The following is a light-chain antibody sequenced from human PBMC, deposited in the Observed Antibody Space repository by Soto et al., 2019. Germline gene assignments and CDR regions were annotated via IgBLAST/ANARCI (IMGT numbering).Light chain of an antibody. CDR3: SSYTTSSSLL. Sequence: QSALTQPASVSGSPRQSITISCTGTSNDIGDYNYVSWYQQHPGKAPKLMIYAVSNRPSGVSNRFSGSKSGNTASLTISGHQAEYEAYSYCSSYTTSSSLLCGGGTKLT. V-gene: IGLV2-14*01. CDR2: AVS. CDR1: SNDIGDYNY. J-gene: IGLJ2*01.